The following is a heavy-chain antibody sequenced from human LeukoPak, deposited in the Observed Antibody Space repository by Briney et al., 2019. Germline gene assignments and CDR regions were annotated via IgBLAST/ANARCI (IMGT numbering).Heavy chain of an antibody. Sequence: PGRSLRLSCAASGFTFSSYGMHWVRQAPGKGLEWVAVISYDGSNKYYADSVKGRFTISRDNSKNTLYLQVNSLRAEDTAVYYCAKKKGRSIAVAVFDYWGQGTLVTVSS. D-gene: IGHD6-19*01. CDR3: AKKKGRSIAVAVFDY. CDR1: GFTFSSYG. V-gene: IGHV3-30*18. J-gene: IGHJ4*02. CDR2: ISYDGSNK.